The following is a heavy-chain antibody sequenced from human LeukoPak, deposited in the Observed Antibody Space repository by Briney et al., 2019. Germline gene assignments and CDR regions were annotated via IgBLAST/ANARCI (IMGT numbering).Heavy chain of an antibody. V-gene: IGHV3-23*01. J-gene: IGHJ4*02. D-gene: IGHD3-22*01. CDR2: ISGAGGTT. CDR1: GFTFSTFD. CDR3: AKASDFDSSGFPIDVFDF. Sequence: QPGGSLKLSCAASGFTFSTFDMSGGRQAPGKGLQWVSTISGAGGTTLFADSVKGRFIISRDNSNNKVFLQMNSLRVEDTAVYYCAKASDFDSSGFPIDVFDFWGQGLLVSVAS.